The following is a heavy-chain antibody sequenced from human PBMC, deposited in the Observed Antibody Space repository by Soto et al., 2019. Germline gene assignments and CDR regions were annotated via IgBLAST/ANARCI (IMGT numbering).Heavy chain of an antibody. J-gene: IGHJ3*02. D-gene: IGHD3-22*01. CDR3: ARSSGYYYVGVFDI. CDR1: GGSISSYY. CDR2: IYYSGST. V-gene: IGHV4-59*01. Sequence: PSETLSLTCTVSGGSISSYYWSWIRQPPGKGLEWIGYIYYSGSTNYNPSLKSRVTISVDTSKNQFSLKLSSVTAADTAVYYCARSSGYYYVGVFDIWGQGKMVT.